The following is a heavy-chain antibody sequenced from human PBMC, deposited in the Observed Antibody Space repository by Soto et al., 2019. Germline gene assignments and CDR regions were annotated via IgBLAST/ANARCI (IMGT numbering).Heavy chain of an antibody. CDR2: IRSKANSYAT. D-gene: IGHD6-13*01. V-gene: IGHV3-73*01. Sequence: GGSLRLSCAASGFTFSGSAMHWVRQASGKGLEWVGRIRSKANSYATAYAASVKGRFTISRDDSKNTAYLQMNSLKTEDTAVYYCTILSIAAAGTHGMDVWGQGTTVTVSS. CDR1: GFTFSGSA. J-gene: IGHJ6*02. CDR3: TILSIAAAGTHGMDV.